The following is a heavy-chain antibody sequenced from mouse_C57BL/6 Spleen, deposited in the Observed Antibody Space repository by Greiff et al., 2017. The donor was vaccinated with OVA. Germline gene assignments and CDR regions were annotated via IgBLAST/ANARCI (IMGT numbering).Heavy chain of an antibody. CDR1: GFSLTSYG. CDR3: ARHYYGRAYAMDY. J-gene: IGHJ4*01. V-gene: IGHV2-6-1*01. Sequence: VMLVESGPGLVAPSQSLSITCTVSGFSLTSYGVHWVRQPPGKGLEWLVVIWSDGSTTYNSALKSRLSISKDNSKSQVFLKMNSLQTDDTAMYYCARHYYGRAYAMDYWGQGTSVTVSS. D-gene: IGHD1-1*01. CDR2: IWSDGST.